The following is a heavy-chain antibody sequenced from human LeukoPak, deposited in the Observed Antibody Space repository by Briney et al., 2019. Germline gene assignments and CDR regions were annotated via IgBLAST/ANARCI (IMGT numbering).Heavy chain of an antibody. D-gene: IGHD3-9*01. V-gene: IGHV3-7*01. CDR1: GFTFSSYW. J-gene: IGHJ5*02. Sequence: GGSLRLSCAASGFTFSSYWMSWVRQAPGKGLEWVANIKQEGSEKYYVDSVKGRFTISRDDAKNSLYLQMNSLRAEDTAIYYCAKVPRQHDNWFDPWGQGTLVTVSS. CDR3: AKVPRQHDNWFDP. CDR2: IKQEGSEK.